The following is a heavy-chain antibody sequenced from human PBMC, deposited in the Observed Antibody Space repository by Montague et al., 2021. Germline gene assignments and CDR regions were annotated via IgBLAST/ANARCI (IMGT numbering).Heavy chain of an antibody. CDR1: GDSLSSVGYS. V-gene: IGHV4-31*03. J-gene: IGHJ4*02. CDR3: ARGRLATGDFDY. D-gene: IGHD6-13*01. CDR2: MYYSGST. Sequence: TLSLTCTVSGDSLSSVGYSWTWIRQHPGKGLEWIGYMYYSGSTYYNPSLKSRVTISGDTSKNHFSLRLTSVTAADTAVHYCARGRLATGDFDYWGQGTLVTVSS.